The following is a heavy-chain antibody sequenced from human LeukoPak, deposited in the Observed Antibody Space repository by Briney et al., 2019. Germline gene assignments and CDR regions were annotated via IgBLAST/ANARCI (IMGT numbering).Heavy chain of an antibody. D-gene: IGHD1-14*01. CDR3: ASDGAQSGTQIFIHGWFDP. V-gene: IGHV3-7*01. CDR1: GFTFSSYW. Sequence: GGSLRLSCAASGFTFSSYWMSWVRQAPGKGLEWVANIKQDGSEKYYVDSVKGRFTISRDNAKNSLYLQMNSLRAEDTAVYYCASDGAQSGTQIFIHGWFDPWGQGTLVTVSS. CDR2: IKQDGSEK. J-gene: IGHJ5*02.